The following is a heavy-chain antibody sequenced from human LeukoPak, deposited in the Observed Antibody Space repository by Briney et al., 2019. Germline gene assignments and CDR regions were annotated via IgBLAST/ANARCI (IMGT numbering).Heavy chain of an antibody. CDR3: ARSSPGTYYKYFQH. CDR1: GYTFTSYG. Sequence: ASVKVSCKASGYTFTSYGISWVRQAPGQGLEWVGWISGSKGKTIYAQKFQGRVTMATDTSTSTAYMELRSLRSDDTAVYYCARSSPGTYYKYFQHWGQGTLVTVSS. V-gene: IGHV1-18*01. J-gene: IGHJ1*01. CDR2: ISGSKGKT. D-gene: IGHD3-10*01.